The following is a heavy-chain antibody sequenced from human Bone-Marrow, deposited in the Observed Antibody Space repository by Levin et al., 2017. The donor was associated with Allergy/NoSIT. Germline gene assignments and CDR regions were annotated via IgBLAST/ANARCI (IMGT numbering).Heavy chain of an antibody. CDR3: AKTKDTSRGYHALDY. V-gene: IGHV3-23*01. J-gene: IGHJ4*02. Sequence: PGGSLRLSCIVSGTTLKNYAMSWVRQAPGKGLEWVSGISGSGGSTYYADSVKGRFTISRDNSENITVFLQMNRLRDDDTAVYFCAKTKDTSRGYHALDYWGLGTLVTVSS. D-gene: IGHD6-25*01. CDR1: GTTLKNYA. CDR2: ISGSGGST.